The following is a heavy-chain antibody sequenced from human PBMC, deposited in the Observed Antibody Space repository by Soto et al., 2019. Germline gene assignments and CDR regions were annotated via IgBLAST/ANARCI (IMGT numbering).Heavy chain of an antibody. CDR3: ARGPGYSERSPPDKY. D-gene: IGHD3-22*01. J-gene: IGHJ4*02. Sequence: QVQLEQSGAEVKKPGASVKVSCKASGYTFTNYDITWVRQATGQGLEWMGWMNPNSGNSGFAQKFQGRVTVTRNTSINTAYMELASLRSDDTAVYYCARGPGYSERSPPDKYWGQGTLVTVSS. CDR2: MNPNSGNS. CDR1: GYTFTNYD. V-gene: IGHV1-8*01.